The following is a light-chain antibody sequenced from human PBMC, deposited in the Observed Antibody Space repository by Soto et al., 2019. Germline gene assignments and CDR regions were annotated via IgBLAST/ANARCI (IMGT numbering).Light chain of an antibody. J-gene: IGKJ4*01. V-gene: IGKV1-39*01. CDR2: AAS. CDR1: HNINNY. Sequence: DCQMTQSPSSLSASVGDRVTITCRASHNINNYLSWYQQKPGKAPKLLIYAASSLQSGVASRFSGSGSATDFTLTISSLQPEDFATHFCQQGYNMPLTFGGGTKVDIK. CDR3: QQGYNMPLT.